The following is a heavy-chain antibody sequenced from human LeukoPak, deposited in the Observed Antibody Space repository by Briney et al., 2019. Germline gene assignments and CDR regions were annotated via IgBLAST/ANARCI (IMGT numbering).Heavy chain of an antibody. D-gene: IGHD5-12*01. Sequence: GGSLRLSCGASGFTFSMYAVSWVRQAPGKGLEWVSGISGSGGNTYYADSVKGRFTISRDNSRNTLYLQMNSLTAEDTALYYCAKSRGYSNTSPFDYWGQGTLVAVSS. CDR3: AKSRGYSNTSPFDY. J-gene: IGHJ4*02. CDR1: GFTFSMYA. V-gene: IGHV3-23*01. CDR2: ISGSGGNT.